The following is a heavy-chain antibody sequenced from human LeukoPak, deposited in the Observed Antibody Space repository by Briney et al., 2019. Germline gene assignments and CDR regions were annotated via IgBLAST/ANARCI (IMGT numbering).Heavy chain of an antibody. J-gene: IGHJ4*02. Sequence: SETLSLTCTVSGGSISDYYWSWIRQSPGKGLEWIGHIHYSASTNYNSSLESRVTISMDTSKRQISLKLSSVTAADTAVYYCARGFPHYYDSSGSHWGQGTLVTVSS. CDR2: IHYSAST. V-gene: IGHV4-59*01. D-gene: IGHD3-22*01. CDR3: ARGFPHYYDSSGSH. CDR1: GGSISDYY.